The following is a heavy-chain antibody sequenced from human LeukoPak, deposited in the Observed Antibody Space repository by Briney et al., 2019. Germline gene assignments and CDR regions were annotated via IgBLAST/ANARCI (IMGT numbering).Heavy chain of an antibody. CDR2: IKSKTDGGTT. J-gene: IGHJ4*02. CDR3: TTWSRSSGSNFDY. Sequence: PGGSLRLSCAASGFTFSNAWMSWVRQAPGKGLEWVGRIKSKTDGGTTDYAAPVKGRFTISRDDSKNTLYLQMNSLKTEDTAVYYCTTWSRSSGSNFDYWGQGTLVTVSS. D-gene: IGHD6-25*01. V-gene: IGHV3-15*01. CDR1: GFTFSNAW.